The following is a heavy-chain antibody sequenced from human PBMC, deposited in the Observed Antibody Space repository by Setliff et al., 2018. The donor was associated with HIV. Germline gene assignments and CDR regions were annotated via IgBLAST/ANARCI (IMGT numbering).Heavy chain of an antibody. CDR2: IRYDGSNK. CDR3: AKDQAIAVAAPGDY. D-gene: IGHD6-19*01. V-gene: IGHV3-30*02. CDR1: GFTFSSYG. J-gene: IGHJ4*02. Sequence: LRLSCAASGFTFSSYGMHWVRQAPGKGLEWVAFIRYDGSNKYYADSVKGRFTISRDNSKNTLYLQMNSLRAGDTAVYYCAKDQAIAVAAPGDYWGQGTLVTVPQ.